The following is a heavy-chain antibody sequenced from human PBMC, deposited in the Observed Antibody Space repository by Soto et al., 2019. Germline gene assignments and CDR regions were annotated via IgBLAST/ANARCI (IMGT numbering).Heavy chain of an antibody. Sequence: SETLSLTCAVYGGSFSGYYWSWIRQPPGKGLEWIGEINHSGSTNYNPSLKSRVTISVDTSKNQFSLKLSSVTAADTAVYYCARPGSTVTTPNYLDYWGQGTLVTGSS. J-gene: IGHJ4*02. CDR2: INHSGST. D-gene: IGHD4-17*01. CDR1: GGSFSGYY. V-gene: IGHV4-34*01. CDR3: ARPGSTVTTPNYLDY.